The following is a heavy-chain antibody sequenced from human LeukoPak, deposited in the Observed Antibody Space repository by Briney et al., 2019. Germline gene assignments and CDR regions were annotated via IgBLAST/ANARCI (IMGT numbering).Heavy chain of an antibody. J-gene: IGHJ2*01. CDR1: GYTFTSYY. CDR3: ARGTDGWAHYWYFDL. V-gene: IGHV1-46*01. CDR2: INPSGGST. D-gene: IGHD2-8*02. Sequence: ASVKVSCKASGYTFTSYYMHWVRQAPGQGLEWMGIINPSGGSTSYAQKFQSRVTMTRDTSTSTVYMELSSLRSEDTAVYYCARGTDGWAHYWYFDLWGRGTLVTVSS.